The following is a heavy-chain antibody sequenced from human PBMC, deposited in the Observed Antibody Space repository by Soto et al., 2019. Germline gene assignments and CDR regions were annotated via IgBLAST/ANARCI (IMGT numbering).Heavy chain of an antibody. Sequence: VGSLRLSCAVSGFTFSSYAMSWVRQAPGKGLEWVSAISGSGGSTYYADSVKGRFTISRDNSKNTLYLQMNSLRAEDTAVYYCAKDQERRLMVYAIHYYYGMDVWGQGTTVTVSS. V-gene: IGHV3-23*01. J-gene: IGHJ6*02. CDR1: GFTFSSYA. D-gene: IGHD2-8*01. CDR3: AKDQERRLMVYAIHYYYGMDV. CDR2: ISGSGGST.